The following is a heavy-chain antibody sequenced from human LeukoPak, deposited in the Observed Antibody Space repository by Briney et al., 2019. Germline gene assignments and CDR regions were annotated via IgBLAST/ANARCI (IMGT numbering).Heavy chain of an antibody. Sequence: ASVKVSCKASGYTFTSYYMHWVRQAPGQGLEWMGIINPSGGSTSYAQKFQGRVTMTRDTSTSTVYMELSSLRSEDTAVYYCARETPYYYDSSGYSDAFDIWGQGTMATVSS. CDR2: INPSGGST. V-gene: IGHV1-46*01. CDR3: ARETPYYYDSSGYSDAFDI. CDR1: GYTFTSYY. J-gene: IGHJ3*02. D-gene: IGHD3-22*01.